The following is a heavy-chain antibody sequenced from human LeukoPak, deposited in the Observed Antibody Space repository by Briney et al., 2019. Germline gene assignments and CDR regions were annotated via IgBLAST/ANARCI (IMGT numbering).Heavy chain of an antibody. J-gene: IGHJ5*02. D-gene: IGHD6-13*01. CDR2: FSETNSGT. CDR1: GFTFSSYA. Sequence: GGSLRLSCAASGFTFSSYAMSWVRQAPGKGLEWVSGFSETNSGTYYADSVKGRFTISRDNSRNTLYLQMNSLGAEDTAEYFCARAKRAALANWFDPWGQGTLVTVSS. CDR3: ARAKRAALANWFDP. V-gene: IGHV3-23*01.